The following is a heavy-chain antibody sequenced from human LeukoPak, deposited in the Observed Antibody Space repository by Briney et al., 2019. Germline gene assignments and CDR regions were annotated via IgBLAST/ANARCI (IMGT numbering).Heavy chain of an antibody. D-gene: IGHD2-2*01. J-gene: IGHJ4*02. CDR1: GFTFSSYA. Sequence: GGSLRLSCAASGFTFSSYAMSWVRQAPGKGLEWVSYISSSGSTIYYADSVKGRFTISRDNAKNSLYLQMNSLRAEDTAVYYCARALGYCSSTSCYDGSPHFDYWGQGTLVTVSS. CDR2: ISSSGSTI. V-gene: IGHV3-48*04. CDR3: ARALGYCSSTSCYDGSPHFDY.